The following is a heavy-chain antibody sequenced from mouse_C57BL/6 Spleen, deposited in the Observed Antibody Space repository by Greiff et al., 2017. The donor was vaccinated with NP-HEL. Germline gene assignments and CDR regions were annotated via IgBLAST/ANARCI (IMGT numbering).Heavy chain of an antibody. V-gene: IGHV5-4*01. CDR2: ISDGGSYT. D-gene: IGHD1-1*01. CDR1: GFTFSSYA. Sequence: EVQRVESGGGLVKPGGSLKLSCAASGFTFSSYALSWVRQTPEKRLEWVATISDGGSYTYYPDNVKGRFTISSDNAKNNLYLQMSHLKSADTAMYYCAGNRGSLRYWLAYWGQGTLVTVSA. J-gene: IGHJ3*01. CDR3: AGNRGSLRYWLAY.